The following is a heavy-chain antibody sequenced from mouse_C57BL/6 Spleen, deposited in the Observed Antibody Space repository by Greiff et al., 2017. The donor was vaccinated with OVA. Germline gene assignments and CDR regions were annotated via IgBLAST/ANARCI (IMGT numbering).Heavy chain of an antibody. D-gene: IGHD1-1*01. V-gene: IGHV1-42*01. Sequence: VQLQQSGPELVKPGASVKISCKASGYSFTGYYMNWVKQSPEKSLEWIGEINPSTGGTTYNQKFKAKATLTVDKSSSTAYMQLKSLTSEDSAVYYCARENGSSHWYFDVWGTGTTVTVSS. CDR1: GYSFTGYY. CDR2: INPSTGGT. CDR3: ARENGSSHWYFDV. J-gene: IGHJ1*03.